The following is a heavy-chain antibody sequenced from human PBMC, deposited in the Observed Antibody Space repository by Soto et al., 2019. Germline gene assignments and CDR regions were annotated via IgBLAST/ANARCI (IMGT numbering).Heavy chain of an antibody. CDR1: GYTFTSYY. J-gene: IGHJ4*02. V-gene: IGHV1-46*01. CDR2: INPSGGSA. CDR3: ARDATPNGPYDSSGYYYDY. Sequence: QVQLVQSGAEVKKPGASVKVSCKASGYTFTSYYMHWVRQAPGQGLEWMGIINPSGGSASYAQKFQGRVTMTRDTSTSTVYMELSSLRSEDTAVYYCARDATPNGPYDSSGYYYDYWGQGTLVTVSS. D-gene: IGHD3-22*01.